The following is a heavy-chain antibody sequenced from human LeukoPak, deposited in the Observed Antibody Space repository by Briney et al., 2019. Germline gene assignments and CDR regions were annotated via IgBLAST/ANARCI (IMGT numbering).Heavy chain of an antibody. D-gene: IGHD2-21*02. Sequence: SETLSLTCAVSGGSISSGGYSWSWIRQPPGKGLEWIGYIYHSGSTYYNPSLKSRVTISVDRSKNQFSLKLSSVTAADTAVYYCARGVTPPYDWFDPWGQGTLVTVSS. CDR1: GGSISSGGYS. CDR2: IYHSGST. CDR3: ARGVTPPYDWFDP. V-gene: IGHV4-30-2*01. J-gene: IGHJ5*02.